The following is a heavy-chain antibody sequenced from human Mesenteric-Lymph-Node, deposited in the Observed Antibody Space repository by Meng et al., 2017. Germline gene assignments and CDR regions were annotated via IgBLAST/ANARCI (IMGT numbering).Heavy chain of an antibody. Sequence: SETLSLTCSVSGGSIRSRSWGWIRQSPGKGLEWIGIVYYTGSTHYNPALTNRVTMSVDTSKNQFSLKLRSVTAADTAVYYCARDHCGGCQPNWFDTWGQGTRVTVSS. CDR1: GGSIRSRS. V-gene: IGHV4-39*07. D-gene: IGHD2-21*01. CDR2: VYYTGST. J-gene: IGHJ5*02. CDR3: ARDHCGGCQPNWFDT.